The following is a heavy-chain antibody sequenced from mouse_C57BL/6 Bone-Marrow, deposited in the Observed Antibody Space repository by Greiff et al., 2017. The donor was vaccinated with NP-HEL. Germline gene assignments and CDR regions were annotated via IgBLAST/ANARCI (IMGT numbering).Heavy chain of an antibody. D-gene: IGHD1-1*01. CDR2: IHPNSGST. J-gene: IGHJ4*01. Sequence: QVQLKQPGAELVKPGASVKLSCKASGYTFTSYWMHWVKQRPGQGLEWIGMIHPNSGSTNYNEKFKSKATLTVDKSSSTAYMQLSSLTSEDSAVYYCARRDFYGSSYYAMDYWGQGTSVTVSS. CDR1: GYTFTSYW. V-gene: IGHV1-64*01. CDR3: ARRDFYGSSYYAMDY.